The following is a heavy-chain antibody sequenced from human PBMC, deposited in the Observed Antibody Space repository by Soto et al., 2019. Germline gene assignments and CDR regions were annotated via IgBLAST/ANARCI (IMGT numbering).Heavy chain of an antibody. V-gene: IGHV2-26*01. D-gene: IGHD2-21*01. CDR3: ARIQSPYCGGDCYDY. CDR2: IFSNDEK. J-gene: IGHJ4*02. CDR1: GFSLSNARMG. Sequence: QVTLKESGPVLVKPTETLTLTCTVSGFSLSNARMGVSWIRQPPGKALEWLAHIFSNDEKSYSTSLKSRLTTSKDTSKSQVVLTMTNMDPVDTATYYCARIQSPYCGGDCYDYWGQGTLVTVSS.